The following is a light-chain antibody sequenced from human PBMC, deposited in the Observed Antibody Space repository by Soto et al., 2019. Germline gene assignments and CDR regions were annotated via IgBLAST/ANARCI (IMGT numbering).Light chain of an antibody. CDR1: QSVATN. V-gene: IGKV3-15*01. J-gene: IGKJ1*01. Sequence: EVVMRQSPATRSVSPGEGATLSCRASQSVATNLAWYQQTPGQPPRLLIYGASTRETGIQARFSGSGAGTEFTLTISSLQSVDFAVYSCQQYNNWPWTFGQGTKVDIK. CDR3: QQYNNWPWT. CDR2: GAS.